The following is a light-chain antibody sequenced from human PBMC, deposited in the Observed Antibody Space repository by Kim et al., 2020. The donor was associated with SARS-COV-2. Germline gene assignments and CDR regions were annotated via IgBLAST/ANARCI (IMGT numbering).Light chain of an antibody. J-gene: IGKJ2*01. CDR3: QHRANWPYT. V-gene: IGKV3-11*01. CDR2: DAS. CDR1: QSISSY. Sequence: SLSRGERTTLSCRARQSISSYLLWYEQRTGQAPRLLINDASNRATGIPARFSGSGSGTDFTLTISSPEPEEFAVYYCQHRANWPYTFGQGTKLEI.